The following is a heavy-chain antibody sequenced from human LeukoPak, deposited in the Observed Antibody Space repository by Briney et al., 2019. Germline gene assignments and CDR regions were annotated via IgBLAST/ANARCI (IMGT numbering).Heavy chain of an antibody. CDR1: GITVSSNY. V-gene: IGHV3-53*01. D-gene: IGHD5-12*01. CDR2: VASDGST. Sequence: GGSLTLSCAASGITVSSNYMSWIRQPPGKGLEWVSVVASDGSTKYADSVKGRFAISRDNSKNTLYLQMNSLRAEDTGVYYCAKATVGGYEDWGQGTLVTVSS. CDR3: AKATVGGYED. J-gene: IGHJ4*02.